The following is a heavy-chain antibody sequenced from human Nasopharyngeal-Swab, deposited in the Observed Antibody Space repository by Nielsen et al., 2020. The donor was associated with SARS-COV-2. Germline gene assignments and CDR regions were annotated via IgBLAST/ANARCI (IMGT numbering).Heavy chain of an antibody. J-gene: IGHJ4*02. CDR2: ISGSGGST. D-gene: IGHD4-17*01. V-gene: IGHV3-23*01. Sequence: GESLKISCAASGFTFSSYAMTWVRQAPGKGLEWVSAISGSGGSTYYADSVKGRFTISRDNSKNTLCLQMNSLRAEDTAVYYCAKSKGYYGDYYFDYWGPGTLVTVSS. CDR1: GFTFSSYA. CDR3: AKSKGYYGDYYFDY.